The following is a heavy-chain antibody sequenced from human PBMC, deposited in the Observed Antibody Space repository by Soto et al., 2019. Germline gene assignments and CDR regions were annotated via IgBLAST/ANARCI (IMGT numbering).Heavy chain of an antibody. CDR1: GGSIRSYF. Sequence: QVQLQESGPGLVKPSETLSLTCTVSGGSIRSYFWSWIRQPPGKGLEWIGYISYSGSTTYNPSLRSRVTISVDTSRNQFSLRLTSVTAADTAVYYCARHNPTDNWNYDSWGQGTLVTVSS. CDR3: ARHNPTDNWNYDS. D-gene: IGHD1-7*01. CDR2: ISYSGST. J-gene: IGHJ5*01. V-gene: IGHV4-59*08.